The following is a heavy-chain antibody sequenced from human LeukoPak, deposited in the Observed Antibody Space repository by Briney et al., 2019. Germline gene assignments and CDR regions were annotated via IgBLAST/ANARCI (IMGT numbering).Heavy chain of an antibody. CDR3: ARGGIAARYYYYMDV. CDR1: GGSISSYY. V-gene: IGHV4-59*01. D-gene: IGHD6-6*01. CDR2: IYYSGST. J-gene: IGHJ6*03. Sequence: KASETLSLTCTVSGGSISSYYWSWLRQPPGKGLEWIGYIYYSGSTNYNPSLKSRVTISVDTSKNQFSLKLSSVTAADTAVYYCARGGIAARYYYYMDVWGKGTTVTVSS.